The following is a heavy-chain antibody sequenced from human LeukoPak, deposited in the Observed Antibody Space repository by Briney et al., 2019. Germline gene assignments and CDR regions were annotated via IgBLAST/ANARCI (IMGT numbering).Heavy chain of an antibody. CDR3: ASIDVLLWFGELFDY. V-gene: IGHV4-39*07. CDR1: GGSISSSSYY. Sequence: SETLSLTCTVSGGSISSSSYYWGWIRQPPGKGLEWIGSIYYSGSTYYNPSLKSRVTISVDTSKNQFSLRLSSVTAADTAVYYCASIDVLLWFGELFDYWGQGTLVTVSS. D-gene: IGHD3-10*01. CDR2: IYYSGST. J-gene: IGHJ4*02.